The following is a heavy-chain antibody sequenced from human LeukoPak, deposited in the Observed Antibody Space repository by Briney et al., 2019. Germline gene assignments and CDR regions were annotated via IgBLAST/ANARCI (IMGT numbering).Heavy chain of an antibody. V-gene: IGHV3-33*08. J-gene: IGHJ4*02. CDR2: IYLDGSKI. CDR1: GFTLSSYE. D-gene: IGHD3-10*01. Sequence: GGSLRLSCAASGFTLSSYEMNWVRQAPGKGLEWVSVIYLDGSKIYYADSVKGRFTLSRDNSKNTLYLQMNSLIAEDTAVYYCVRDDSGSVIRGVLHYWGQGALVTVSS. CDR3: VRDDSGSVIRGVLHY.